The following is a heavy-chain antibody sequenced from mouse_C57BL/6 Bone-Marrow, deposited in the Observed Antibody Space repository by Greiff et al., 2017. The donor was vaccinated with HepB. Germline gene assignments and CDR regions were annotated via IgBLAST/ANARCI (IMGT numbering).Heavy chain of an antibody. J-gene: IGHJ3*01. CDR3: ARRDLITTVVAPFAY. D-gene: IGHD1-1*01. CDR1: GYTFTSYW. CDR2: IDPSDSYT. Sequence: QVQLKQPGAELVMPGASVKLSCKASGYTFTSYWMHWVKQRPGQGLEWIGEIDPSDSYTNYNQKFKGKSTLTVDKSSSTAYMQLSSLTSEDSAVYYCARRDLITTVVAPFAYWGQGTLVTVSA. V-gene: IGHV1-69*01.